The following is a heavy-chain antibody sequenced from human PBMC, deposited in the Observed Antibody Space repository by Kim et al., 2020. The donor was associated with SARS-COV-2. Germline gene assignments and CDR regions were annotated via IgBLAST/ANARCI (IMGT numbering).Heavy chain of an antibody. J-gene: IGHJ4*02. Sequence: GGSLRLSCAASGFTFSSYAMSWVRQAPGKGLEWVSAISGSGGSTYYADSVKGRFTISRDNSKNTLYLQMNSLRAEDTAVYYCAKSGSRLRFLEWLLGFVYWGQGTLVTVSS. CDR2: ISGSGGST. CDR1: GFTFSSYA. V-gene: IGHV3-23*01. CDR3: AKSGSRLRFLEWLLGFVY. D-gene: IGHD3-3*01.